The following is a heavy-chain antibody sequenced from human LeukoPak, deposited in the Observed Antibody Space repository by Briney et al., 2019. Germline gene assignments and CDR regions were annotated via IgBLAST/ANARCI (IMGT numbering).Heavy chain of an antibody. V-gene: IGHV3-33*01. J-gene: IGHJ4*02. CDR1: GFTFSSYG. D-gene: IGHD4-17*01. CDR2: IWYDGSNK. Sequence: GGSLRLSCAASGFTFSSYGMHWVRQVPGKGLEWVAVIWYDGSNKYYADSVKGRFTISRDNSKNTLYPQMNSLRAEDTAVYYCARRGTVTTGGAYYFDYWGQGTLVTVSS. CDR3: ARRGTVTTGGAYYFDY.